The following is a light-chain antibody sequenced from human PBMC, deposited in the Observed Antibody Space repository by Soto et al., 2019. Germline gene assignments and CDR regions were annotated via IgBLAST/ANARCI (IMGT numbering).Light chain of an antibody. CDR2: DVS. J-gene: IGLJ1*01. Sequence: SVLTQPSSVSGSPGQSITISCPGTSSDVGGYNYVSWYQQHPGKAPKLMIYDVSNRPSGVSNRFSGSKSGNTASLTISGLQAEDEADYYCSSYTSSSTLVFGTGTKVTVL. CDR1: SSDVGGYNY. V-gene: IGLV2-14*01. CDR3: SSYTSSSTLV.